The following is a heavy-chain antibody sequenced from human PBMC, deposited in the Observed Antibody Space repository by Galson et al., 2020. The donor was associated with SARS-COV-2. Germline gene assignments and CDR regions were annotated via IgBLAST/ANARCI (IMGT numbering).Heavy chain of an antibody. Sequence: GGSLRLSCTASGFTFGDYAMSWFRQAPGKGLEWVGFIRSKTHDGSTEYAASVKGRFSISRDDSKSIAYLQMNSLKTEDAAVYYCTADNPTVTTYYYYYYGMDVWGQGTTVTVSS. CDR3: TADNPTVTTYYYYYYGMDV. D-gene: IGHD4-17*01. V-gene: IGHV3-49*03. J-gene: IGHJ6*02. CDR2: IRSKTHDGST. CDR1: GFTFGDYA.